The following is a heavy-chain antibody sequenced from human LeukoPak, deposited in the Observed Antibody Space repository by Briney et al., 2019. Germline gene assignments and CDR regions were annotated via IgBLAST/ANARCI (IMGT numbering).Heavy chain of an antibody. CDR1: GFTFTTYW. J-gene: IGHJ4*02. Sequence: GGSLRLSCAASGFTFTTYWMGWVRQAPGKGLEWVANINQDGSEKYYVDSVKGRFTISRDNAKNSLYLQMNSLRAEDTAVYYCARGTYYYDSMGFDYWGQGTLVTVSS. V-gene: IGHV3-7*01. CDR3: ARGTYYYDSMGFDY. D-gene: IGHD3-22*01. CDR2: INQDGSEK.